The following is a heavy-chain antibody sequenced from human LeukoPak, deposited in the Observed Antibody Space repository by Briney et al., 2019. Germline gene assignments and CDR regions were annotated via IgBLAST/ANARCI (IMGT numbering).Heavy chain of an antibody. CDR2: ISYDGSNK. J-gene: IGHJ5*02. Sequence: PGRSLRLSCAASGFTFSSYGMHWVRQAPGKGLEWVAVISYDGSNKYYADSVKGRFTISRDNSKNTLYLQMNSLRAEDTAVYCCAKVGATTAPSWGQGTLVTVSS. D-gene: IGHD1-26*01. CDR3: AKVGATTAPS. CDR1: GFTFSSYG. V-gene: IGHV3-30*18.